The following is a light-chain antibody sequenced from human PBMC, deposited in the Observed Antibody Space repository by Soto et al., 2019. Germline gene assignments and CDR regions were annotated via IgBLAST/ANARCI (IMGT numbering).Light chain of an antibody. Sequence: QSALTQPASVSGSPGQSITISCTGTSGDIGRYNYVSWYQQNPGKAPKVVIYEVTNRPSGVSNRFSGSKSGMTASLTISGLQAEDEAKYYCTSYTTSATWVFGGGTKVTVL. V-gene: IGLV2-14*01. CDR3: TSYTTSATWV. CDR1: SGDIGRYNY. J-gene: IGLJ3*02. CDR2: EVT.